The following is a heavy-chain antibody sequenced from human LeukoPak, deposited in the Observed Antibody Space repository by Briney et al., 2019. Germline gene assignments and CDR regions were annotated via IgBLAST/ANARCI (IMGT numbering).Heavy chain of an antibody. D-gene: IGHD4-11*01. CDR3: AREVWEDSNSPNWFDP. CDR2: IIPIFGTA. CDR1: GGTFSSYA. Sequence: SVKVSCKASGGTFSSYAISWVRQAPGQGLEWMGRIIPIFGTANYAQKFQGRVTITTDESTSTAYMELSSLRSEHTAVYYCAREVWEDSNSPNWFDPWGQGTLVTVSS. V-gene: IGHV1-69*05. J-gene: IGHJ5*02.